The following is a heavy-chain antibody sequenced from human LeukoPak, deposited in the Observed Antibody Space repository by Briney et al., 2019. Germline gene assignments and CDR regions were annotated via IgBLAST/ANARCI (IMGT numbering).Heavy chain of an antibody. D-gene: IGHD1-14*01. CDR1: GFTFSDYY. CDR3: ATGFSRPYYYGMDV. Sequence: GGSLRLSCAASGFTFSDYYMSCIRQAPGKGLEWVSSITSSGTTIYYADSVKGRFTISRDNAKNSLYLQMNSLRAEDTAVYYCATGFSRPYYYGMDVWGQGTTVTVSS. J-gene: IGHJ6*02. V-gene: IGHV3-11*01. CDR2: ITSSGTTI.